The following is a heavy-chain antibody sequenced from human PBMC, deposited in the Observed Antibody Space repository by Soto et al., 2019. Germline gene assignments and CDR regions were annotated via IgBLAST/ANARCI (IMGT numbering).Heavy chain of an antibody. J-gene: IGHJ4*02. D-gene: IGHD3-3*01. CDR3: ARGSHVLWSGYYVGFDY. Sequence: PSETLSLTCTVSGGSISSGGYYWSWIRQHPGKGQEWIGYINHSGSTNYNPSLKSRVTISVDTSKNQFSLKLSSVTAADTAVYYCARGSHVLWSGYYVGFDYWGQGTLVTVSS. V-gene: IGHV4-31*03. CDR1: GGSISSGGYY. CDR2: INHSGST.